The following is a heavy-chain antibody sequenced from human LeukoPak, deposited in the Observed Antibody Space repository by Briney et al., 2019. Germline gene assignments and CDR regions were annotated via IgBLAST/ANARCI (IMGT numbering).Heavy chain of an antibody. CDR2: ISSNGGST. V-gene: IGHV3-64D*06. CDR3: VKDPRYYGMDV. CDR1: GFTFSSYA. Sequence: GGSLRLSCSASGFTFSSYAMHWVRQAPGKGLEYVSAISSNGGSTYYADSAKGRFTISRDNSKNTLYLQMSSLRAEDTAVYYCVKDPRYYGMDVWGKGATVTVSS. J-gene: IGHJ6*04.